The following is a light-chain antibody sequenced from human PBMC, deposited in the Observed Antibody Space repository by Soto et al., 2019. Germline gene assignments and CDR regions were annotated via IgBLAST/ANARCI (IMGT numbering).Light chain of an antibody. J-gene: IGLJ2*01. Sequence: QSVLTQPPSASGTPGQRVTISCSGSSSNIGSNTVNWYQQLPGTAPKLLIYSNNQRPSGVPDRFSGSKSGTSASLAISGLQSEDEADYYCAAWDEGLNRNVVFGGGTKLTVL. CDR2: SNN. CDR3: AAWDEGLNRNVV. CDR1: SSNIGSNT. V-gene: IGLV1-44*01.